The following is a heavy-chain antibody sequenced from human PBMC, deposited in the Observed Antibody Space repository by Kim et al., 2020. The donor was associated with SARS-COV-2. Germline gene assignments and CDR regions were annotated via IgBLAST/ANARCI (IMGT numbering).Heavy chain of an antibody. Sequence: GGSLRLSCAGSGFTFSTYWMSWVRQAPGKGLEWVANIKQDGSEQYYVDSVKGRFTISRDNAKNLMYLQMNSLRAEDTAVYYCARYSIAAGGNYYFYGMDVWGQGTTVTVSS. V-gene: IGHV3-7*03. CDR3: ARYSIAAGGNYYFYGMDV. D-gene: IGHD6-13*01. CDR2: IKQDGSEQ. CDR1: GFTFSTYW. J-gene: IGHJ6*02.